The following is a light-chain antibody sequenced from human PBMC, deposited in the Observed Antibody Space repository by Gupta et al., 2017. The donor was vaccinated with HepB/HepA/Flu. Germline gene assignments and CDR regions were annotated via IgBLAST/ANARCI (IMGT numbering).Light chain of an antibody. CDR1: SSDVGDYKS. V-gene: IGLV2-14*01. Sequence: QSALTQPASVSGSPGQSITISCTATSSDVGDYKSVSWYQQHPGKAPKLLISNVSNRPSGVSNRFSGCKSGNTASLTISGLQAEGEADYYCSSFTYTMTLVVFGGGTKVTVL. CDR3: SSFTYTMTLVV. J-gene: IGLJ2*01. CDR2: NVS.